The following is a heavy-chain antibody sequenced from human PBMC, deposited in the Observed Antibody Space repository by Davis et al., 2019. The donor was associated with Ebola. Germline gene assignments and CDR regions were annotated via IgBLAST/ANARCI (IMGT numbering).Heavy chain of an antibody. D-gene: IGHD1-26*01. V-gene: IGHV1-2*02. CDR1: GYTFIDYF. CDR2: VNPISGGT. Sequence: ASVKVSCKTSGYTFIDYFIHWVRQAPGQGTEWVGRVNPISGGTNYAQKFQGRVTMTRDMSINTVYLEMRMLRSDDTAVYYCAGDGDIKAEHGGYYLDVWGQGTTVTVAS. J-gene: IGHJ6*02. CDR3: AGDGDIKAEHGGYYLDV.